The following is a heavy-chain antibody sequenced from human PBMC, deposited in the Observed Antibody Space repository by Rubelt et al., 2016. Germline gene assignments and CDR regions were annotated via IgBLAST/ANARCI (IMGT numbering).Heavy chain of an antibody. CDR1: GGSISSSSYY. CDR2: FYYRGYS. V-gene: IGHV4-39*01. J-gene: IGHJ4*02. D-gene: IGHD3/OR15-3a*01. Sequence: QLQLQESGPGLVKPSETLSLTCTVSGGSISSSSYYWGWIRQTPGKGLEWIGSFYYRGYSYSNPSLKSRVTISVDTSKNQFSLKLSSVTAADTAAYYCARRLRPHPFDFWGLGTLVTVSS. CDR3: ARRLRPHPFDF.